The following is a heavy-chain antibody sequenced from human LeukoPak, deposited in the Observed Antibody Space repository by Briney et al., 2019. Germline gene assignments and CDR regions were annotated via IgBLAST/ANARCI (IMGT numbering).Heavy chain of an antibody. D-gene: IGHD1-1*01. V-gene: IGHV4-59*01. CDR3: ARVTDWNDFDY. CDR1: GGSISNYY. J-gene: IGHJ4*02. CDR2: IYYSGST. Sequence: PSETLSLTCTVSGGSISNYYWSWIRQPPGKGLEWIGYIYYSGSTNYNPSLKSRVTISVDTSKNQFSLKLSSVTAADTAVYYCARVTDWNDFDYWGQGTLVTASS.